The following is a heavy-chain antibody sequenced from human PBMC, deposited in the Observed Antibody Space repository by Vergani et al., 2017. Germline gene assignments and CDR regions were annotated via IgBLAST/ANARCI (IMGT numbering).Heavy chain of an antibody. CDR2: LSYDGNNK. V-gene: IGHV3-30*03. Sequence: QVHLVASGGGVVQPGRSLRLSCAASGFTFSTYGMHWVRQAPGKGLEWVAVLSYDGNNKEYSDSVKGRFTLSRDNPKKMLYVQMNSLRVEDTAVYYCTRAAYSDSYMYHFDSWGQGTLVTVSS. J-gene: IGHJ4*02. D-gene: IGHD1-26*01. CDR3: TRAAYSDSYMYHFDS. CDR1: GFTFSTYG.